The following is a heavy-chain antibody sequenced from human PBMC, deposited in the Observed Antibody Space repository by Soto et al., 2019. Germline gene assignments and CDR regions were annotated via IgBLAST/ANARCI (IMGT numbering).Heavy chain of an antibody. V-gene: IGHV1-69*13. CDR3: ARDLHRSWYFDL. CDR1: GGTFSSYA. CDR2: IIPIFGTA. J-gene: IGHJ2*01. Sequence: VASVKVSCKASGGTFSSYAISWVRQAPGQGLEWMGGIIPIFGTANYAQKFQGRVTITADESTSTAYMELSSLRSEDTAVYYCARDLHRSWYFDLRGRGTLVTVSS.